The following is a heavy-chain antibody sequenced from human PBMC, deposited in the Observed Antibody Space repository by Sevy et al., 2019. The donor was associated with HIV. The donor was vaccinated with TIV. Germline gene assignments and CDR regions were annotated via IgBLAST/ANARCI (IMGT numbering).Heavy chain of an antibody. CDR1: GFTFSSYS. J-gene: IGHJ6*02. Sequence: GGSLRLSCAASGFTFSSYSMNWVRQAPGKVLEWVSYISSSSSTIYYADSVKGRFTISRANAKNSLYLQMNSLRAEDTAVYYCARDRPYYDFWSGHSIYYYYYGMDVWGQGTTVTVSS. CDR2: ISSSSSTI. V-gene: IGHV3-48*01. D-gene: IGHD3-3*01. CDR3: ARDRPYYDFWSGHSIYYYYYGMDV.